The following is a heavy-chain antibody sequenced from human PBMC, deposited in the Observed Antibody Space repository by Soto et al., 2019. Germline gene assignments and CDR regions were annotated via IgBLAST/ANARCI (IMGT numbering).Heavy chain of an antibody. Sequence: GGSLRLSCAASGFTFSSYAMSWVRQAPGKGLEWVSAISGSGGSTYYADSVKGRFTISRDNSKNTLYLQMNSLRAEDTAVSYCAKDRHGIAARRGGSGGYYYMDVWGKGTTVTVSS. CDR3: AKDRHGIAARRGGSGGYYYMDV. CDR1: GFTFSSYA. V-gene: IGHV3-23*01. J-gene: IGHJ6*03. CDR2: ISGSGGST. D-gene: IGHD6-6*01.